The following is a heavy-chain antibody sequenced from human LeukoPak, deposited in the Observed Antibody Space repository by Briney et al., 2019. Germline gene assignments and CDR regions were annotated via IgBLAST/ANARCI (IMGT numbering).Heavy chain of an antibody. Sequence: SETLSLTCAVYGGSLSGYYWSWIRQPLGKGLEWIGEINHSGSTNYNPSLKSRVTISVDTSKNQFSLKLSSVTAADTAVYYCARHLYTYYYDSSGYYGYYYYYMDVWGKGTTVTISS. CDR2: INHSGST. J-gene: IGHJ6*03. CDR1: GGSLSGYY. D-gene: IGHD3-22*01. V-gene: IGHV4-34*01. CDR3: ARHLYTYYYDSSGYYGYYYYYMDV.